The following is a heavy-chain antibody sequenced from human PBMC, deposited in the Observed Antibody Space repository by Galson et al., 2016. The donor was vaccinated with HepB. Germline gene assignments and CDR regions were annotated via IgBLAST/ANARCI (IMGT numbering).Heavy chain of an antibody. Sequence: SLRLSCAVSGFTFRSFSMQWVRQAPGKGLEWVAIISYDGSHKYYSDSVKGRFAISRDNSKNTLYLQMSSLRAEDTTVYYCARVEDEYNSGWNVNDYWGQGILVTVSS. V-gene: IGHV3-30*09. CDR1: GFTFRSFS. CDR3: ARVEDEYNSGWNVNDY. CDR2: ISYDGSHK. J-gene: IGHJ4*02. D-gene: IGHD5-12*01.